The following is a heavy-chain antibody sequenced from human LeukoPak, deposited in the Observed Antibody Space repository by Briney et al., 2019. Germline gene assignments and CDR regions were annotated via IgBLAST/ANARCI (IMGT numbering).Heavy chain of an antibody. CDR1: GFTFSSYE. J-gene: IGHJ6*03. V-gene: IGHV3-21*01. CDR3: ARVAYGSGSYYDYYYYYYMDV. D-gene: IGHD3-10*01. Sequence: GGSLRLSCAASGFTFSSYEMNWVRQAPGKGLEWVSSISSSSSYIYYADSVKGRFTISRDNAKNSLYLQMNSLRAEDTAVYYCARVAYGSGSYYDYYYYYYMDVWGKGTTVTVSS. CDR2: ISSSSSYI.